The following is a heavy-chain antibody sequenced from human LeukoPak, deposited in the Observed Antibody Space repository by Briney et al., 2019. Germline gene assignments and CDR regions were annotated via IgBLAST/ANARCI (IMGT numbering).Heavy chain of an antibody. J-gene: IGHJ4*02. CDR3: ARVYDTSGYKTPPPDY. V-gene: IGHV3-48*03. CDR1: GLPFSSYE. D-gene: IGHD3-22*01. Sequence: GGSLRLSCAGSGLPFSSYEMNGVRQAPGKGLEWISYISSRGTTIYYADSVKGRFTISRDNAENSLYLQMNSPRVEDTGVYYCARVYDTSGYKTPPPDYWGQGTLVTVSS. CDR2: ISSRGTTI.